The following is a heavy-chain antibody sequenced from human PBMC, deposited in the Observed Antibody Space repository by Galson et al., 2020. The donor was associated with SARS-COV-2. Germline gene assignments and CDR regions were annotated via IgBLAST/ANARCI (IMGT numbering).Heavy chain of an antibody. V-gene: IGHV3-23*01. D-gene: IGHD3-3*01. CDR3: AKEAGFWSGPDVFDF. CDR1: GFSFNTYA. CDR2: ISGSGSGT. J-gene: IGHJ3*01. Sequence: GESLKISCAASGFSFNTYAMSWVRQAPGKGLEWVSAISGSGSGTYYADSVKGRFIISRDNSKNTLYMQINFLRAEDTAVYYCAKEAGFWSGPDVFDFLGQGTMVIVSS.